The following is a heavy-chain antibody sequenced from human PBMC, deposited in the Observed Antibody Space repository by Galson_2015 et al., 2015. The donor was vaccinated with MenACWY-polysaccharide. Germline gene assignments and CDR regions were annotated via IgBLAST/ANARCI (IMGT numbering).Heavy chain of an antibody. CDR2: LYNNGNR. Sequence: SLRLSCAASGFTVSGNSMTWVRQAPGKGLEWVSVLYNNGNRYYADSVKGRFIISRDDSENTVDLQMNSLRAEDTAVYYCARICRRSGECFFDYWGQGTVVTVSS. CDR3: ARICRRSGECFFDY. V-gene: IGHV3-53*01. CDR1: GFTVSGNS. D-gene: IGHD3-10*01. J-gene: IGHJ4*02.